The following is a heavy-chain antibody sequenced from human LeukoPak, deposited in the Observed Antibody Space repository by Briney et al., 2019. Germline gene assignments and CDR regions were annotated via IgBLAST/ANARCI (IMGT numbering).Heavy chain of an antibody. CDR1: GFTFSSYA. J-gene: IGHJ6*03. CDR3: AKAAARYGYYYMDV. V-gene: IGHV3-30*02. CDR2: IQFDASQI. D-gene: IGHD1-1*01. Sequence: GGSLRLSCAASGFTFSSYAMSWVRQAPGKGLEWLSFIQFDASQIYYADSVKGRFTISRDNPKNTVYLQMNSLRAEDTAVYYCAKAAARYGYYYMDVWGKGTTVTVSS.